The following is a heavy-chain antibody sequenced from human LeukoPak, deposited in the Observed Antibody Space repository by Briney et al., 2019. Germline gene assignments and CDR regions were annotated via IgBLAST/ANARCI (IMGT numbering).Heavy chain of an antibody. Sequence: GGSLRLSCAASGFTFSSYSMNWVRQAPGKGPEWVSSISSSSSYIYYADSVKGRFTISRDNAKNSLYLQMNSLRAEDTAVYYCARDVRYCSSTSCHSSWGQGTLVTVFS. CDR3: ARDVRYCSSTSCHSS. V-gene: IGHV3-21*01. CDR2: ISSSSSYI. J-gene: IGHJ5*02. CDR1: GFTFSSYS. D-gene: IGHD2-2*01.